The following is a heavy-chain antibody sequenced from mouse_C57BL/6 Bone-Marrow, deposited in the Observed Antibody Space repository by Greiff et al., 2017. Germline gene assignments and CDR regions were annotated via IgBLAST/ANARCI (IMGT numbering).Heavy chain of an antibody. CDR2: IDPSDSYT. Sequence: QVQLQQPGAELVMPGASVKLSCKASGYTFSSYWMHWVQQRPGQGLEWIGEIDPSDSYTNYNQKFKCKSTLTVDKSSSTAYMQLSSLTYEDSAVYYCARGGGNWYFDVWGTGTTVTVSS. J-gene: IGHJ1*03. CDR3: ARGGGNWYFDV. CDR1: GYTFSSYW. V-gene: IGHV1-69*01.